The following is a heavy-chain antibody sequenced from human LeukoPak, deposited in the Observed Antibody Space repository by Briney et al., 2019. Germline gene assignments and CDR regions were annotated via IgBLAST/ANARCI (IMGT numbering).Heavy chain of an antibody. V-gene: IGHV3-23*01. CDR3: ATLKRFCSGGSCYSDRQYYFDY. CDR2: ISGGGVST. CDR1: GITLISYA. D-gene: IGHD2-15*01. Sequence: GAPRLSSSAAGITLISYAMCWGRPAPGEGLEWGSTISGGGVSTYYADSLKGRFTISRDNPKNTLYLHMNSLRADATAVYYCATLKRFCSGGSCYSDRQYYFDYWGQGTLVTVSS. J-gene: IGHJ4*02.